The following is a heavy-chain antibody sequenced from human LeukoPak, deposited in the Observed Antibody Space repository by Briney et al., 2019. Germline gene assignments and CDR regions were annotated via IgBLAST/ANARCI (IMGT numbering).Heavy chain of an antibody. V-gene: IGHV3-23*01. CDR3: ARAIYSGSYLPHFDY. CDR2: ISSSGSST. CDR1: GITFSTYA. D-gene: IGHD1-26*01. J-gene: IGHJ4*02. Sequence: TGGSLRLSCVASGITFSTYAMSWVRQAPGKGLEWVSVISSSGSSTYYADSVKGRFTISRDNLKNTLYLQMNSLRAEDTAVYYCARAIYSGSYLPHFDYWGQGTLVTVSS.